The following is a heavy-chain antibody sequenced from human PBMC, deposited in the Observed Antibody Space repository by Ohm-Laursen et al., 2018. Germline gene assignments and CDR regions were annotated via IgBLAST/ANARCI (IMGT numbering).Heavy chain of an antibody. CDR1: GFTFSNYA. J-gene: IGHJ3*02. CDR3: AKDRGRKMATTDAFDI. CDR2: VTGSGSST. V-gene: IGHV3-23*01. Sequence: SLRLSCTASGFTFSNYAMSWVRQAPGKGLEWVSTVTGSGSSTYYADSVKGRFTISRDNSKNTLYLQMNSLRAEDTAVYYCAKDRGRKMATTDAFDIWGQGTMVTVSS. D-gene: IGHD5-24*01.